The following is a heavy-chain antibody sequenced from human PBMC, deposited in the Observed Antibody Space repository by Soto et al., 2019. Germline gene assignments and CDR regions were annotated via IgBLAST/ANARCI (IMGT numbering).Heavy chain of an antibody. CDR3: ARVPDY. CDR2: NYYSGST. CDR1: GGSISSYY. Sequence: PSETLSLTCTVSGGSISSYYWSWIRQPPGKGLEWIGYNYYSGSTNYNPSLKSQATISIDRSKNQFSLKLSSVTAADTAVYYCARVPDYWGQGILVTVSS. V-gene: IGHV4-59*12. D-gene: IGHD2-2*01. J-gene: IGHJ4*02.